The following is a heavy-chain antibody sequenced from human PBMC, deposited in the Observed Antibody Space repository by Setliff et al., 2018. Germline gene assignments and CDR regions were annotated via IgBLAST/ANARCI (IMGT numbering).Heavy chain of an antibody. CDR2: IYRNGNT. Sequence: SETLSLTCSVSDFSINSGYYWGWIRQSPGEGLEWIGSIYRNGNTYYNPSLKGRVTISVDTSKNQLSLKLNSVTAADTAVYYCARHASSGLQTFDFWGQGALVTVS. J-gene: IGHJ4*02. V-gene: IGHV4-38-2*01. CDR3: ARHASSGLQTFDF. D-gene: IGHD6-13*01. CDR1: DFSINSGYY.